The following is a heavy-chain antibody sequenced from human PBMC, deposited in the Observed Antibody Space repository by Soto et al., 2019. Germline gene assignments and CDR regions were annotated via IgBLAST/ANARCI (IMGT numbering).Heavy chain of an antibody. CDR1: GYTFISYS. D-gene: IGHD1-26*01. V-gene: IGHV1-18*01. J-gene: IGHJ4*02. Sequence: QVQLVQSGAEVEKPGASVKVSCKASGYTFISYSITWVRQAPGQGLEWMGWISGYNGNTNYAQSIQGRATMTTDTSTTTAYIELWSLRADDTAVYYCARGPGMYSGSYYLDYWGQGTLVTVSS. CDR2: ISGYNGNT. CDR3: ARGPGMYSGSYYLDY.